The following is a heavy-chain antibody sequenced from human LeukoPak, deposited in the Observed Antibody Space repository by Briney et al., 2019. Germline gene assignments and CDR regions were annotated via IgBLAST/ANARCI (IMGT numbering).Heavy chain of an antibody. D-gene: IGHD6-19*01. Sequence: GASVKVSCKAAEGTFSSYAISWVRQAPGQGLEWMGGIIPIFGTANYAQKFQGRVTITADESTSTAYMELSSLRSEDTAVYYCARDGISSGWYYFDYWGQGTLVTVSS. CDR3: ARDGISSGWYYFDY. CDR1: EGTFSSYA. J-gene: IGHJ4*02. V-gene: IGHV1-69*13. CDR2: IIPIFGTA.